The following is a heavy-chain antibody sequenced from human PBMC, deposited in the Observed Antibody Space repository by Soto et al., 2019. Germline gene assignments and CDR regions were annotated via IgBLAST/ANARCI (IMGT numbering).Heavy chain of an antibody. CDR1: GGSISSGGYY. CDR3: ARGALRHSLSGYYPNWFDP. D-gene: IGHD3-22*01. CDR2: IYYSGST. V-gene: IGHV4-31*03. Sequence: SETLSLTCTVSGGSISSGGYYWSWIRQHPGKGLEWIGYIYYSGSTYYNPSLKSRVTISVDTSKNQFSLKLSSVTAADTAVYYCARGALRHSLSGYYPNWFDPWGQGTLVTVSS. J-gene: IGHJ5*02.